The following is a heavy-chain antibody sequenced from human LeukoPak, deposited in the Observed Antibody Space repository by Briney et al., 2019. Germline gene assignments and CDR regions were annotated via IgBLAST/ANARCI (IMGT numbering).Heavy chain of an antibody. CDR3: ATISGSYHTHFDY. CDR2: INHSGST. J-gene: IGHJ4*02. V-gene: IGHV4-4*02. D-gene: IGHD3-10*01. Sequence: SETLSLTCAVSGGSISSSNWWSWVRQPPGKGLEWIGEINHSGSTNYNPSLKSRVTISVDTSKNQFSLKLSSVTAADTAVYYCATISGSYHTHFDYWGQGTLVTVSS. CDR1: GGSISSSNW.